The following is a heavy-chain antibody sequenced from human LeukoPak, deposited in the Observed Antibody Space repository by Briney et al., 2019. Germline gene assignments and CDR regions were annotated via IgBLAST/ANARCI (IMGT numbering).Heavy chain of an antibody. CDR1: GGTFSSYA. V-gene: IGHV1-18*01. CDR2: ISAYNGNT. Sequence: ASVKVSCKASGGTFSSYAISWVRQAPGQGLEWMGWISAYNGNTNYAQKLQGRVTMTTDTSTSTAYMELRSLRSDDTAVYYCARVSKDYYDSSGPDTWGQGTLVTVSS. J-gene: IGHJ5*02. CDR3: ARVSKDYYDSSGPDT. D-gene: IGHD3-22*01.